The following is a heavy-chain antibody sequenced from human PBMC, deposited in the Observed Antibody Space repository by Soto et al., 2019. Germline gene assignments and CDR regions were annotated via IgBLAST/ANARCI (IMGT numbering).Heavy chain of an antibody. J-gene: IGHJ6*02. CDR3: ARLPPPSLYHYGMDV. CDR2: INPNNGAT. V-gene: IGHV1-2*02. Sequence: GASVKVSCKASGYTFTAYYMHWVRQAPGQGLEWMGWINPNNGATNYARHFQGRVTMTRDTSISTAYMELTSLRSDDTAVYYCARLPPPSLYHYGMDVWGQGTTVTVSS. CDR1: GYTFTAYY.